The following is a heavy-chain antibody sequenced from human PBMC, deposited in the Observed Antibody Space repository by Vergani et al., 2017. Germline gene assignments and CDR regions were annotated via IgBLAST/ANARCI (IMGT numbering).Heavy chain of an antibody. CDR3: ARIAAAATAIDY. D-gene: IGHD6-13*01. Sequence: EVQLVETGGGLIQPGGSLRLSCAASGFIVSNNYMGWVRQAPGKGLEWVSVIYSGGSTYYADSVKGRFTISRDNSKTTLYLQMNSLRAEDTAVYYCARIAAAATAIDYWGQGTLVTVSS. J-gene: IGHJ4*02. V-gene: IGHV3-53*02. CDR1: GFIVSNNY. CDR2: IYSGGST.